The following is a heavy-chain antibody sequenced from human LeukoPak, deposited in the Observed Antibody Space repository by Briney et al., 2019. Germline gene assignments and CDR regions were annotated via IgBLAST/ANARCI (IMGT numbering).Heavy chain of an antibody. J-gene: IGHJ4*02. Sequence: PETLSLTCTVSGGSISSYYWGWIRQPPGKGLEWIGSIYYSGSTYYNPSLKSRVTISVDTSKNQFSLKLTSVTAADTAVYYCARGTNYYDSSPDYWGQGTLVTVSS. CDR3: ARGTNYYDSSPDY. CDR2: IYYSGST. V-gene: IGHV4-39*07. D-gene: IGHD3-22*01. CDR1: GGSISSYY.